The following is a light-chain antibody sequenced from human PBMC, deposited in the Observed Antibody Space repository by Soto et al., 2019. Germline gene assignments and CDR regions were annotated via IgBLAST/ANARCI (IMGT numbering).Light chain of an antibody. J-gene: IGKJ1*01. CDR1: QSVSSSY. CDR3: QQYGSSPWT. CDR2: AAS. Sequence: EIEWPKSHGTLSLSPGASAPLSGRASQSVSSSYLVWHQQKPGQAPRLLIYAASRRATGIPDRFSGSGSGTDFTLTISRLEPEEFAVYYCQQYGSSPWTVGQGTKVAIK. V-gene: IGKV3-20*01.